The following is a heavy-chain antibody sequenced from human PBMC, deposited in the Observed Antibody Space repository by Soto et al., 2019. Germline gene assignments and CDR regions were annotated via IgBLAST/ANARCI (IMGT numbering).Heavy chain of an antibody. D-gene: IGHD6-19*01. Sequence: TGGSLRLSCAASGFTFSSYSVNWVRQAPGKGLEWVSSISGGSSYIHYADSVKGRFTISRDNAKNSLYLQMNGLRAEDTAVYYCARVGIAVAGTYFDYWGQGTLVTVSS. CDR2: ISGGSSYI. J-gene: IGHJ4*02. V-gene: IGHV3-21*01. CDR3: ARVGIAVAGTYFDY. CDR1: GFTFSSYS.